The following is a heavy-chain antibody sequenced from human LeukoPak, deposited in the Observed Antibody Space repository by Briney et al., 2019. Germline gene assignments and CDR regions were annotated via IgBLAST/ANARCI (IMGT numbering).Heavy chain of an antibody. CDR1: GFTFSSYG. J-gene: IGHJ4*02. CDR2: ISYDGSNK. V-gene: IGHV3-30*18. CDR3: ANTWATVAIGY. Sequence: GGSLRLSCAASGFTFSSYGMHWVRQAPGKGLEWVAVISYDGSNKYYADSVKGRFTISRDNSKNTLYLQINSLRAEDTAVYYCANTWATVAIGYWGQGTLVTVSS. D-gene: IGHD6-19*01.